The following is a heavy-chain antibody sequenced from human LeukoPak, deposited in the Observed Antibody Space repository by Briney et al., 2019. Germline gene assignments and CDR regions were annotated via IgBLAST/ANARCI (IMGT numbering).Heavy chain of an antibody. CDR1: GFTFSSYG. CDR2: ISYDGSNK. Sequence: PGRSLRLSCAASGFTFSSYGMHWVRQAPGKGLEWVAVISYDGSNKYYADSVKGRFTISRDNSKNTLYLQVNSLRAEDTAVYYCAKVRVPKQPRHYYGMDVWGKGTTVTVSS. CDR3: AKVRVPKQPRHYYGMDV. J-gene: IGHJ6*04. V-gene: IGHV3-30*18. D-gene: IGHD6-13*01.